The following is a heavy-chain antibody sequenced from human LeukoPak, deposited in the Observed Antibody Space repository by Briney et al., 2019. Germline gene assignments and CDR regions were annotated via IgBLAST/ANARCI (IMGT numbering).Heavy chain of an antibody. Sequence: PSETLSLTCAVYGGSFSGYYWSWIRQPPGKGLEWIGEINHSGSTNYNPSLKSRVTISVDTSKNQFSLKLSSVTAADTAVYYCARGDLGGFFDYWGQGTLVTVSS. CDR2: INHSGST. J-gene: IGHJ4*02. V-gene: IGHV4-34*01. D-gene: IGHD3-16*01. CDR3: ARGDLGGFFDY. CDR1: GGSFSGYY.